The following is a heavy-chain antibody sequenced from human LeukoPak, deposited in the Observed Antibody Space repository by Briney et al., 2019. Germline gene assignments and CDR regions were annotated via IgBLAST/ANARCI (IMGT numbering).Heavy chain of an antibody. CDR3: ARGPVYSGGRDLYY. J-gene: IGHJ4*02. V-gene: IGHV3-7*05. CDR1: GVTFSNCY. Sequence: GGSLRLSCSDAGVTFSNCYMSWFLQAPGKGLEWVANIKQDASEKYYVDSVKGRFTISRDNAKNSLYLQLNSLRAEDTAVYYCARGPVYSGGRDLYYWGQGTLVTVSS. CDR2: IKQDASEK. D-gene: IGHD6-19*01.